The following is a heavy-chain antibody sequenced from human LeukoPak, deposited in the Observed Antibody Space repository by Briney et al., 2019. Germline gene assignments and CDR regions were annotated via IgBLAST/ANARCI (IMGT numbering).Heavy chain of an antibody. CDR3: ARNGRGNYYYYGMDV. CDR2: INPNSGGT. J-gene: IGHJ6*02. D-gene: IGHD3-10*01. Sequence: ASVKVSCKASGYTFTGYYMHWVRQAPGQGLEWMGRINPNSGGTNYAQKFQGRVTMTRDTSISTAYMEPSRLRSDDTAVYYCARNGRGNYYYYGMDVWGQGTTVTVSS. CDR1: GYTFTGYY. V-gene: IGHV1-2*06.